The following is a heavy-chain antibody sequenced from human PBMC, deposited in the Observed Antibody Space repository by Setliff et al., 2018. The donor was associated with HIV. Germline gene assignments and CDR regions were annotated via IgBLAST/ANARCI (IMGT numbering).Heavy chain of an antibody. V-gene: IGHV3-23*01. CDR3: ARDPYYYDSSGYYYPSRYGMDV. Sequence: GGSLRLSCAASGFTFNNYVMIWVRQAPGKGLEWVSAISDGGGGTDYADSVKGRFTISRDNSRNTLYLQMNSLRAEDTAVYYCARDPYYYDSSGYYYPSRYGMDVWGQGTTVTVSS. D-gene: IGHD3-22*01. CDR1: GFTFNNYV. J-gene: IGHJ6*02. CDR2: ISDGGGGT.